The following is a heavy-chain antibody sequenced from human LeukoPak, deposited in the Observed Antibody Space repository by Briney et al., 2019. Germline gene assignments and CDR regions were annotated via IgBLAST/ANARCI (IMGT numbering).Heavy chain of an antibody. CDR1: GGSFSGYY. J-gene: IGHJ4*02. CDR3: ARQPLPIDY. CDR2: INHSGST. Sequence: PLETLSLTCAVYGGSFSGYYWSWIRQPPGKGLEWIGEINHSGSTNYNPSLKSRVTISVDMSKNQFSLKLSSVTAADTAVYYCARQPLPIDYWGQGTLVTVSS. V-gene: IGHV4-34*01.